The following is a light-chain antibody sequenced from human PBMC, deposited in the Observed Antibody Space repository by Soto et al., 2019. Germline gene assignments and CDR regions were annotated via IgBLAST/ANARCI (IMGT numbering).Light chain of an antibody. J-gene: IGLJ2*01. Sequence: QSVLTQPPSVSAAPGQKDTISCSGSSSNIGNNYVSWYQHLPGTAPKLLIYDNTERPSGIPDRFFGTKSDTSATLDITGLQTGDEAHYYCATWDSSLIAGVFGGGTKVTVL. CDR2: DNT. CDR3: ATWDSSLIAGV. CDR1: SSNIGNNY. V-gene: IGLV1-51*01.